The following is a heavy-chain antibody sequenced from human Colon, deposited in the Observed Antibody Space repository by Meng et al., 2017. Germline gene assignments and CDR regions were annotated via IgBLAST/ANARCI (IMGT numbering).Heavy chain of an antibody. CDR2: IYSGGIS. J-gene: IGHJ4*02. CDR1: GDSVSSNSYY. Sequence: QVQLQESGPPLVKPSPTLSLTCPVSGDSVSSNSYYWTWIRQHPGTGLEWIGYIYSGGISHYNPSLKSRITMSTDTSKNQFSLQLTSVTAADTAIYYCARDPLAVGPTDRGLDSWGQGTLVTVSS. D-gene: IGHD1-26*01. V-gene: IGHV4-31*03. CDR3: ARDPLAVGPTDRGLDS.